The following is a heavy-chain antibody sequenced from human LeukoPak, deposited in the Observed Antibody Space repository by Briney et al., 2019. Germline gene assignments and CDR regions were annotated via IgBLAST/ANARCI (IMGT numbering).Heavy chain of an antibody. Sequence: PGRSLRLSCAASGFTFSSYVMHWVRQAPGKGLEWVAVISYDGSNKYYADAVKGRFTISRDNSKNTLYLQMNSLRGGGNAVYYCANDHGGRSYFHQYYFGYWGQGNLVNVPS. CDR1: GFTFSSYV. J-gene: IGHJ4*02. CDR3: ANDHGGRSYFHQYYFGY. D-gene: IGHD1-26*01. V-gene: IGHV3-30*18. CDR2: ISYDGSNK.